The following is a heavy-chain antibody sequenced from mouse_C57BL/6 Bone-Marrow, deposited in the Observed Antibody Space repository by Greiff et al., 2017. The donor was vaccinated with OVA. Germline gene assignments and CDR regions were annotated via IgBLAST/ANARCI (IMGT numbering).Heavy chain of an antibody. Sequence: VQRVESGPGLVAPSQSLSITCTVSGFSFTSYGVSWVRQPPGQGLEWLGVIWGAGSTTYHSALIYRLSISKDNSKSQVFLKRNSLQTDDTATDYCAKDDYDSPYAMDYWGQGTSVTVSS. D-gene: IGHD2-4*01. V-gene: IGHV2-3*01. CDR2: IWGAGST. CDR3: AKDDYDSPYAMDY. J-gene: IGHJ4*01. CDR1: GFSFTSYG.